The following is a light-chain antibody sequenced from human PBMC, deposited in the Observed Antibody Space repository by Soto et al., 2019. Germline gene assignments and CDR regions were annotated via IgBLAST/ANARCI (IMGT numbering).Light chain of an antibody. J-gene: IGKJ1*01. Sequence: DIQMTQSPATLSGSVGDRVTITCRASQTISSWLAWYQQKPGKAPKLLIYTASTLKSGVPSRFSGSGSGTEFTLTISSLQPDDFATYYCQHYNSYSEAVGQGTKVDSK. CDR2: TAS. CDR3: QHYNSYSEA. CDR1: QTISSW. V-gene: IGKV1-5*03.